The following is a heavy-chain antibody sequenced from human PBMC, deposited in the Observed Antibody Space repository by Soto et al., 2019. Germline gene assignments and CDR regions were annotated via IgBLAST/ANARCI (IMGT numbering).Heavy chain of an antibody. Sequence: GASLKISCEVSGYSFTNYWIYWVRQMPGKGLEWMGRIDPSDSYTIYSPSFQGHVTMSADKSISTAYLQWSSLKASDTAMYYCARPPYRGGTYLGYWGQGTLVTVSS. CDR2: IDPSDSYT. V-gene: IGHV5-10-1*01. CDR1: GYSFTNYW. CDR3: ARPPYRGGTYLGY. D-gene: IGHD3-16*02. J-gene: IGHJ4*02.